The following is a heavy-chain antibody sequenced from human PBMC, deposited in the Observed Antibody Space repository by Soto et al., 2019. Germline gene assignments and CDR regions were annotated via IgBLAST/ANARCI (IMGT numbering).Heavy chain of an antibody. Sequence: ASVKVYCKASGYTFTSYGISWVRQAPGQGLEWMGWISAYNGNTNYAQKLQGRVTMTTDTSTSTAYMELRSLRSDDTAVYYCARASSPRKNWFDPCGQGTLVIVSS. CDR1: GYTFTSYG. CDR3: ARASSPRKNWFDP. D-gene: IGHD2-2*01. J-gene: IGHJ5*02. V-gene: IGHV1-18*01. CDR2: ISAYNGNT.